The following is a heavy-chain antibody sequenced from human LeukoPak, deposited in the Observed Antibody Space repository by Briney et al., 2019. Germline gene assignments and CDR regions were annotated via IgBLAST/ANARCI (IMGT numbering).Heavy chain of an antibody. Sequence: ASVKVSCKASGYTFTSYYMHWVRQAPGQGLEWMGIINPSGGSTSYTQKFQGRVTMTRDTSTSTVYMELSSPRSEDTAVYYCARAFPLLMGPDDYWGQGTVVTVSS. CDR1: GYTFTSYY. CDR3: ARAFPLLMGPDDY. J-gene: IGHJ4*02. V-gene: IGHV1-46*01. CDR2: INPSGGST.